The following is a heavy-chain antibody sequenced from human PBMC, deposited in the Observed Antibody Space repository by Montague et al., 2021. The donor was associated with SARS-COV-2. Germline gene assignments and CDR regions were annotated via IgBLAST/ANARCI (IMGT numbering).Heavy chain of an antibody. Sequence: TLSLTCTVSGGSISSGGYYWSWIRQHQGKGLEWIGYIYYSGSTYYXPSLKSRVTISVDTSKNQFSLKLSSVTAADTAVYYCARASGKKTIFGVVISYFDYWGQGTLVTVSS. CDR3: ARASGKKTIFGVVISYFDY. J-gene: IGHJ4*02. CDR2: IYYSGST. D-gene: IGHD3-3*01. CDR1: GGSISSGGYY. V-gene: IGHV4-31*03.